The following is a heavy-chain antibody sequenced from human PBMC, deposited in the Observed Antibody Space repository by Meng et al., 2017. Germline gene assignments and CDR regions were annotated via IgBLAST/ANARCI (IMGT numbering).Heavy chain of an antibody. J-gene: IGHJ4*02. D-gene: IGHD2-2*01. CDR2: IYYSGST. Sequence: GSLRLSCTVSGGSISSYYWSWIRQPPGKGLEWIGYIYYSGSTNYNPSLKSRVTISVDTSKNQFSLKLSSVTAADTAVYYCARGGGKYCSSTSCYWVYFDYWGQGTLGTVSS. CDR3: ARGGGKYCSSTSCYWVYFDY. CDR1: GGSISSYY. V-gene: IGHV4-59*01.